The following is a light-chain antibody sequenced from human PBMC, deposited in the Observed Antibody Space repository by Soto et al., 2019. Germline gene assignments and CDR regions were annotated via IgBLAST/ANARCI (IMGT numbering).Light chain of an antibody. V-gene: IGLV2-14*03. CDR1: SNDVGNYNY. CDR2: DVS. J-gene: IGLJ1*01. CDR3: HSYTTSSTYV. Sequence: QTALTQPASVSGSPGQSITISCTGTSNDVGNYNYVSWYQHHPGKAPKLMIYDVSNRPSGVSDRFSGSKSGNTASLTISGLQAEDEADYYCHSYTTSSTYVFGTGTKLTVL.